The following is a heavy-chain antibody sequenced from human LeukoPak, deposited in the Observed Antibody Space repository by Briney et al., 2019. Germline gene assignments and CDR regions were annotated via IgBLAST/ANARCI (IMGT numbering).Heavy chain of an antibody. CDR2: ISAYNGKT. J-gene: IGHJ5*02. Sequence: ASVKVSCKTSGFTFNTYGIAWVRQAPGQGLEWMGWISAYNGKTDYAQNLQGRVTMTTDTPTTTAYMELRSLRSDDTVVYYCAREGSLHDSGDYYLSWFDPWGQGTLVTVSS. CDR3: AREGSLHDSGDYYLSWFDP. D-gene: IGHD3-22*01. V-gene: IGHV1-18*01. CDR1: GFTFNTYG.